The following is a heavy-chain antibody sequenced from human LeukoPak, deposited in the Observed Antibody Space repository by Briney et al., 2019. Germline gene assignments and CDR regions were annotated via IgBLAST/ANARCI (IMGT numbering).Heavy chain of an antibody. V-gene: IGHV4-31*03. CDR3: ARAFRSNPYNWFDP. CDR2: IYDSGRI. J-gene: IGHJ5*01. CDR1: GGSISSGGYF. Sequence: SKTLSLTCTVSGGSISSGGYFWSWIRQHPGKGLEWIAYIYDSGRINYNPPLDRRVTISLDTSKDQFSVKLSSVTAADTAVYYCARAFRSNPYNWFDPWGQGTMVTVSS.